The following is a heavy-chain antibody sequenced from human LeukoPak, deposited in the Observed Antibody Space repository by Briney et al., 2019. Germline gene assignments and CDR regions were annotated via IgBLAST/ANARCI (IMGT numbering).Heavy chain of an antibody. CDR1: GFSISSYY. Sequence: ASETLSLTCTVSGFSISSYYWSWIRQPPGKGLEWIGDIYYSGSTNYNPSLKSRLPISVDTSNNQSSLKLSAVTAEDTAVYYYASSTHDVYGSGSYYPGWGQGTLAAVSS. CDR3: ASSTHDVYGSGSYYPG. D-gene: IGHD3-10*01. V-gene: IGHV4-59*01. CDR2: IYYSGST. J-gene: IGHJ4*02.